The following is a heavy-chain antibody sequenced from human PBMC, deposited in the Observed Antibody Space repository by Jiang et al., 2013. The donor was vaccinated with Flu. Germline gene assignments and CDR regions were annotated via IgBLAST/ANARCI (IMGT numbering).Heavy chain of an antibody. V-gene: IGHV1-2*04. CDR1: GYTFTGYY. Sequence: SGAEVKKPGASVKVSCKASGYTFTGYYMHWVRQAPGQGLEWMGWINPNSGGTNYAQKFQGWVTMTRDTSISTAYMELSRLRSDDTAVYYCARDEGSGTSGSSDYWGQGTLVTVSS. CDR3: ARDEGSGTSGSSDY. J-gene: IGHJ4*02. CDR2: INPNSGGT. D-gene: IGHD1-26*01.